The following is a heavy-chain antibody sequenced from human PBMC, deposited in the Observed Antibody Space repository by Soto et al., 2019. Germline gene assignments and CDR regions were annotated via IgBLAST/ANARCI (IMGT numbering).Heavy chain of an antibody. CDR3: ARDQGYYGSGSLSFYYYGMDV. CDR2: IWYDGSNK. Sequence: GGSLRLSCAASGFTFSSYGMHWVRQAPGKGLEWVVVIWYDGSNKYYADSVKGRFTISRDNSKNSLYLQMNSLRAEDTAVYYCARDQGYYGSGSLSFYYYGMDVWGQGTTVTVSS. J-gene: IGHJ6*02. CDR1: GFTFSSYG. D-gene: IGHD3-10*01. V-gene: IGHV3-33*01.